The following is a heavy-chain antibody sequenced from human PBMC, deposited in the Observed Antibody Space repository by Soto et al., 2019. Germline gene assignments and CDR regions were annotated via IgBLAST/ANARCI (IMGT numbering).Heavy chain of an antibody. V-gene: IGHV1-18*01. CDR1: GYTFTSYG. Sequence: ASVKVSCKASGYTFTSYGISWVRQAPGQGLEWMGWISAYNGNTNYAQKLQGRVTMTTDTSTSTAYMELRSLRSDDTAVYYCAREGVVPDATGFYPTDYWGQGTLVTVSS. CDR3: AREGVVPDATGFYPTDY. CDR2: ISAYNGNT. D-gene: IGHD2-2*01. J-gene: IGHJ4*02.